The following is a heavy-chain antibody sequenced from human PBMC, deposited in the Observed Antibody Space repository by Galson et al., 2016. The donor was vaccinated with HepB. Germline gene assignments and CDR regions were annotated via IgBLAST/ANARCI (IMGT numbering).Heavy chain of an antibody. V-gene: IGHV5-51*01. Sequence: QSGAEVKKPGESLTISCEGSEYSFATYWIAWVRQTPGRGLEWMGIIYPSDSDTKYSPSFQGQVTMSVDKSINTAYLHWTSLQASDTAMYSCARHDNYGDRFTYYHMDVWGKGTAVTVSS. D-gene: IGHD2-21*02. CDR2: IYPSDSDT. CDR1: EYSFATYW. CDR3: ARHDNYGDRFTYYHMDV. J-gene: IGHJ6*03.